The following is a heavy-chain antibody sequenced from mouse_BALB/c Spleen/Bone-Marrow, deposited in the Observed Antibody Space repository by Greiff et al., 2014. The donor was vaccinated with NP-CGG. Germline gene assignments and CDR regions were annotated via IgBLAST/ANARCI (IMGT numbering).Heavy chain of an antibody. Sequence: VQLQQSGAELVRPGTSVKISCKASGYTFTNYWLSWVKQRPGHGLEWIGDIYPGGGYTNFNERFKGKATLTADTSSSTAYMQLSSLTSEDSAVYFCAREEYGNYDSFIDYWGQGTTLTVSS. J-gene: IGHJ2*01. CDR3: AREEYGNYDSFIDY. CDR1: GYTFTNYW. CDR2: IYPGGGYT. V-gene: IGHV1-63*02. D-gene: IGHD2-10*02.